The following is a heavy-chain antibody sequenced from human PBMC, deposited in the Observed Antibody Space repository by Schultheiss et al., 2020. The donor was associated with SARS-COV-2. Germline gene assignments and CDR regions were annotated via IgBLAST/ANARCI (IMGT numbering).Heavy chain of an antibody. CDR1: GSTFTNVW. D-gene: IGHD7-27*01. Sequence: GGSLRLSCVVSGSTFTNVWMTWVRQVPGKGLEWLGRVKSKSDGGAADYAAPVQGRFTISRDDSKNTLYLQMNSLKTEDTAVYYCTTSLGYWGQGTLVTVSS. J-gene: IGHJ4*02. V-gene: IGHV3-15*01. CDR3: TTSLGY. CDR2: VKSKSDGGAA.